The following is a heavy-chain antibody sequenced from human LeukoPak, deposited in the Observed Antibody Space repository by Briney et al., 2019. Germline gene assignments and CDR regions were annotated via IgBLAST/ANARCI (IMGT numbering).Heavy chain of an antibody. CDR1: GGSISSSSYY. J-gene: IGHJ4*02. CDR2: VYYSGST. CDR3: ARAAYYYDSSGYDY. V-gene: IGHV4-39*07. Sequence: NPPETLSLTCTVSGGSISSSSYYWGWIRQPPGKGLEWIGSVYYSGSTYYNPSLKSRVTISVDTSKNQFSLKLSSVTAADTAVYYCARAAYYYDSSGYDYWGQGTLVTVSS. D-gene: IGHD3-22*01.